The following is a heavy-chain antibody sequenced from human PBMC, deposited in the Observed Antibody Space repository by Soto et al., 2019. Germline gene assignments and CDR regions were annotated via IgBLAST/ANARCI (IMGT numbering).Heavy chain of an antibody. V-gene: IGHV4-34*01. D-gene: IGHD2-2*01. CDR3: ARAGLRVVVPAAAFYYYYGMDV. J-gene: IGHJ6*02. Sequence: AETLSLTCAVYGGSFSGYYWSWIRQPPGKGLEWIGEINHSGSTNYNPSLKSRVTISVDTSKNQFSLKLSSVTAADTAVYYCARAGLRVVVPAAAFYYYYGMDVWGQGTTVTVSS. CDR2: INHSGST. CDR1: GGSFSGYY.